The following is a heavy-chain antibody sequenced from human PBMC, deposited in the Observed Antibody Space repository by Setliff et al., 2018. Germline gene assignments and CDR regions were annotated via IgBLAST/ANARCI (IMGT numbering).Heavy chain of an antibody. CDR3: ARTCSGSGCYAGLES. J-gene: IGHJ4*02. CDR1: GFTFSNAW. CDR2: ISGGST. D-gene: IGHD2-15*01. Sequence: GGSLRLSCAASGFTFSNAWMSWVRQAPGKGLEWVSSISGGSTSYADSRTGRFTISRDNSKNTLYLQMNSLRPEDTAVYYCARTCSGSGCYAGLESWGQGTPVTVSS. V-gene: IGHV3-66*01.